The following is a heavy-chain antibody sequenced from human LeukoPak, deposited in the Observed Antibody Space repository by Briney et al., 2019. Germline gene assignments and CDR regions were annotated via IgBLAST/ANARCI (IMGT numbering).Heavy chain of an antibody. D-gene: IGHD2-2*01. V-gene: IGHV3-30*02. CDR1: GFTFSSYG. CDR3: AKEYCSSTSCYYFDY. CDR2: IRYDGSNK. Sequence: GGSLRLSCAASGFTFSSYGMHWVRRAPGKGLEWVAFIRYDGSNKYYADSVKGRFTISRDNSKNTLYLQMNSLRAEDTAVYYCAKEYCSSTSCYYFDYWGQGTLVTVSS. J-gene: IGHJ4*02.